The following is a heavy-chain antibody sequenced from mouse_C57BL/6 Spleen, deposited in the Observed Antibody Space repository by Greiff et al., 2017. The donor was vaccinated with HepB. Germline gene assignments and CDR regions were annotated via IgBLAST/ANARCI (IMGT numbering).Heavy chain of an antibody. J-gene: IGHJ4*01. D-gene: IGHD2-4*01. Sequence: QVQLQQSGAELARPGASVKMSCKASGYTFTSYTMHWVKQRPGQGLEWIGYINPSSGYTKYNQKFKDKATLTADKSSSTAYMQLSSLTYEDSAVYYCARGDYDYDVDAMDYWGQGTSVTVSS. CDR2: INPSSGYT. V-gene: IGHV1-4*01. CDR1: GYTFTSYT. CDR3: ARGDYDYDVDAMDY.